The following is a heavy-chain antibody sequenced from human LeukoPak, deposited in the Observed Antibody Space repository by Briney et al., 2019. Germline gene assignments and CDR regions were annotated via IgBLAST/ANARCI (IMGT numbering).Heavy chain of an antibody. J-gene: IGHJ4*02. CDR3: AAWEAWSTYDFWSGHLDDY. Sequence: GGSLRLSCAASGFTFSSYAMSWVRQAPGKGLEWVSAISGSGGSTYYADSVKGRFTISRDNSKNTLYLQMNSLRAEDTAVYYCAAWEAWSTYDFWSGHLDDYWGQGTLVTVSS. V-gene: IGHV3-23*01. CDR2: ISGSGGST. D-gene: IGHD3-3*01. CDR1: GFTFSSYA.